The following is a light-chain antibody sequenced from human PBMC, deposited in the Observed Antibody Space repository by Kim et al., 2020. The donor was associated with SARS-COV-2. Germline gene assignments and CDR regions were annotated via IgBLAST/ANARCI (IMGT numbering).Light chain of an antibody. CDR3: HSRDSSGNHRGV. Sequence: SSELTQDPAVSVALGQTVRITCQGDSLRSYYASWYQQKPGQAPVLVIYDKNNRPSGIPDRFSGSSSGNTASLTITGAQAEDEADYYCHSRDSSGNHRGVFGGGTKVTVL. CDR1: SLRSYY. CDR2: DKN. J-gene: IGLJ3*02. V-gene: IGLV3-19*01.